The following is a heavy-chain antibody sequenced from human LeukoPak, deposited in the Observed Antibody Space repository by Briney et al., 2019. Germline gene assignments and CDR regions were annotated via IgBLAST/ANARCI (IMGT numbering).Heavy chain of an antibody. D-gene: IGHD2-21*01. CDR1: DGSVSSVGYY. Sequence: PSETLSLTCTVSDGSVSSVGYYWGWIRQPPGKGLEWIGSIYYSGTTYYNPSLASRVTIFVDTSKNQFSLRLSSVTAADTAIYYCATTYSRSGDDWFDPWGQGILVTVSS. CDR2: IYYSGTT. J-gene: IGHJ5*02. CDR3: ATTYSRSGDDWFDP. V-gene: IGHV4-39*01.